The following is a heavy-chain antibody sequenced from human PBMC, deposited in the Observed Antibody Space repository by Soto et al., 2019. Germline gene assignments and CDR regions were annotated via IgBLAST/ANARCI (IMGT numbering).Heavy chain of an antibody. CDR1: GGSISSSSYY. J-gene: IGHJ4*02. CDR3: ARHTPTGTDSMCFDY. CDR2: IYYSGST. D-gene: IGHD1-1*01. Sequence: PSETLSLTCTVSGGSISSSSYYWGWIRQPPGKGLEWIGSIYYSGSTYYNPSLKSRVTISVDTSKNQFSLKLSSVTAADTAVYYCARHTPTGTDSMCFDYWGQGTLVTVSS. V-gene: IGHV4-39*01.